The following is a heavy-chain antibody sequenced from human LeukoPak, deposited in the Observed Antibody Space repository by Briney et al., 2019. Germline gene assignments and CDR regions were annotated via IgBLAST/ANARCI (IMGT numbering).Heavy chain of an antibody. J-gene: IGHJ5*02. D-gene: IGHD2-2*02. CDR2: IYTSGST. CDR3: ARDRGYCSSTSCYISYFDP. CDR1: GGSISSGSYY. V-gene: IGHV4-61*02. Sequence: PSETLSLTCTVSGGSISSGSYYWSWIRQPAGKGLEWIGRIYTSGSTNYNPSLKSRVTISVDTSKNQFSLKLSSVTAADTAVYYCARDRGYCSSTSCYISYFDPWGQGTLVTVSS.